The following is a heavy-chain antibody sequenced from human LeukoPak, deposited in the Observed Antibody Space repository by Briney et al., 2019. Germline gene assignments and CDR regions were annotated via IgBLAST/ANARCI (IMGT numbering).Heavy chain of an antibody. D-gene: IGHD5-18*01. CDR2: IYYSGNT. CDR1: GGSISSSSHY. CDR3: ARDRPRLRGYSYGYYYYMDV. J-gene: IGHJ6*03. Sequence: SETLSLTCTVSGGSISSSSHYWGWIRQPPGKGLEWIGSIYYSGNTYYNPSLKSRVTISVDTSKNQFSLKLSSVTAADTAVYYCARDRPRLRGYSYGYYYYMDVWGKGTTVTVSS. V-gene: IGHV4-39*07.